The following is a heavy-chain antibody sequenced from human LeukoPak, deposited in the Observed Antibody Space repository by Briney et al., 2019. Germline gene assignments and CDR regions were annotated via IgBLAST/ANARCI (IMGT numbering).Heavy chain of an antibody. J-gene: IGHJ4*02. D-gene: IGHD6-19*01. CDR2: IIPIFCTA. Sequence: SVKVSCKASGGTLSSYAISWVRQAPGQGLEWMGGIIPIFCTANYAQKFQGRVTITTEESTSTAYMELSSLRSEDTAVYYGARERSSGWSNWGQGTLVAVSS. CDR3: ARERSSGWSN. V-gene: IGHV1-69*05. CDR1: GGTLSSYA.